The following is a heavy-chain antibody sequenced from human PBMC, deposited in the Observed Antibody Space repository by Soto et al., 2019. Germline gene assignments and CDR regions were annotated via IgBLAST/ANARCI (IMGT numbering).Heavy chain of an antibody. Sequence: TSETLSLTCTVSGSPISTPGYSWSWIRQPPGKAPEWIGYVYHNGNAYPKPSLKSRVTIALDGAKNQFCLKMNSVTAADTGLYYRAARTYYYYGLDVCGKGTTVTVSS. D-gene: IGHD3-10*01. V-gene: IGHV4-30-2*01. CDR3: AARTYYYYGLDV. J-gene: IGHJ6*04. CDR2: VYHNGNA. CDR1: GSPISTPGYS.